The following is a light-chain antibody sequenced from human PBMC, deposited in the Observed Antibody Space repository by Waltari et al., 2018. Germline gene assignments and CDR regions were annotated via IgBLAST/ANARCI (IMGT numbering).Light chain of an antibody. Sequence: QSVLTQPPSMSGAPGQRITIPCSGSRSNIGTNTVQWYQHLPEAAPKLLIYSNNQLYAGVPDRFSGSNAGTSASLAINGLQAEDEGDYYCAAWDDSLSGPWVFGGGTKLTVL. CDR1: RSNIGTNT. J-gene: IGLJ3*02. CDR3: AAWDDSLSGPWV. CDR2: SNN. V-gene: IGLV1-44*01.